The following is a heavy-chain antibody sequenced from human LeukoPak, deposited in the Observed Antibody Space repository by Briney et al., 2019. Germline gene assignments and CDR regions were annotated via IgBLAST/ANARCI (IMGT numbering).Heavy chain of an antibody. CDR3: VKDFGRIRGTPDS. V-gene: IGHV3-64D*06. CDR1: GFVFTIYT. CDR2: ISGSGNGFSI. Sequence: PGGSLRLSCSASGFVFTIYTMYWVRQAPGKGPEYVSTISGSGNGFSIYYADSVRGRFTISRDDSTSILYLQMNGLRSEDTAVYYCVKDFGRIRGTPDSWGQGTLVTVSS. J-gene: IGHJ4*02. D-gene: IGHD1-26*01.